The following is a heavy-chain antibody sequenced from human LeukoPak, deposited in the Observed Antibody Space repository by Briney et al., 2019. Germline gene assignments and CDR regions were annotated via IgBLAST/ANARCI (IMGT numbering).Heavy chain of an antibody. CDR3: ANQRGGF. CDR2: ISGTAENT. Sequence: HPGGSLRLSCAASGFIFSSYPMSWVRQAPGKGLEWVSAISGTAENTYYADSVKGRFSISRDNSRNPVHLQMNSLRPEDTAVYYCANQRGGFWGQGTLVTVSS. V-gene: IGHV3-23*01. CDR1: GFIFSSYP. J-gene: IGHJ4*02. D-gene: IGHD3-10*01.